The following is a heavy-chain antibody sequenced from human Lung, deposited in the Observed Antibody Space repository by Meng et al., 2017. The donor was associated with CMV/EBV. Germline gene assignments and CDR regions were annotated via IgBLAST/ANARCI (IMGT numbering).Heavy chain of an antibody. Sequence: SVXVSCKASGGTFSSYAISWVRQAPGQGLEWMGGIIPIFGTANYAQKFQGRVTITTDESTSTAYMELSSLRSEDTAVYYCARVTIFGAYGMDVWGQGTTVTVSS. D-gene: IGHD3-3*01. CDR2: IIPIFGTA. V-gene: IGHV1-69*05. CDR3: ARVTIFGAYGMDV. CDR1: GGTFSSYA. J-gene: IGHJ6*02.